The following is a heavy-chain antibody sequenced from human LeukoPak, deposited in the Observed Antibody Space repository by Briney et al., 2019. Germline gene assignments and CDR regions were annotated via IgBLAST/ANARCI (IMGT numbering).Heavy chain of an antibody. CDR1: GFTFSDYY. V-gene: IGHV3-11*05. CDR3: SRAGEILPFAFDI. Sequence: GGSLRLSCAASGFTFSDYYMSWIRQAPGKGLVWVSYISSSSSCTNYADSVKGRFTISRDNAKNSLYLQMNSLRAEDTAVYYCSRAGEILPFAFDIWGQGTMVTVSS. CDR2: ISSSSSCT. D-gene: IGHD1-26*01. J-gene: IGHJ3*02.